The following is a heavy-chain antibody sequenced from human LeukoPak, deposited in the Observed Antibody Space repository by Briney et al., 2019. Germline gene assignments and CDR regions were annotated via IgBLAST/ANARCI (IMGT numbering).Heavy chain of an antibody. CDR2: THYSGST. CDR1: GGSFGSINYS. CDR3: ARDNRQGYGFYYYYYMDV. J-gene: IGHJ6*03. Sequence: SKTLPLTGTFTGGSFGSINYSWGGIRQPPGKGLGWFGSTHYSGSTYYNPSLKSRVTISVDTSKNQFSLKLSSVTAADTAVYYCARDNRQGYGFYYYYYMDVWGKGTTVTVSS. V-gene: IGHV4-39*07. D-gene: IGHD5-18*01.